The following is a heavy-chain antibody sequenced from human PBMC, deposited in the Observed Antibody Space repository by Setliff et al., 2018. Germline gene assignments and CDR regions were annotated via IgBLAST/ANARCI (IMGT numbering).Heavy chain of an antibody. J-gene: IGHJ6*03. V-gene: IGHV3-48*01. CDR2: ISSSSSTI. CDR1: GFTFSSYS. D-gene: IGHD2-2*01. Sequence: PGGSLRLSCAASGFTFSSYSMNWVRQAPGKGLEWVSYISSSSSTIYYADSVKGRFTISRDNAKNSLYLQMNSLRAEDTAVYYCAKMAGYCSSTSCSYYYYYMDVWGKGTTVTVSS. CDR3: AKMAGYCSSTSCSYYYYYMDV.